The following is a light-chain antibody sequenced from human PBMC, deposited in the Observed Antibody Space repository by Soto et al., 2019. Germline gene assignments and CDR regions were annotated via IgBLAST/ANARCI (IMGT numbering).Light chain of an antibody. Sequence: DIQMTQYPSTLSASVGDRVTITCRASQSISSWLAWYQQKAGKAPKLLIYKASSLESGVPSRFSGSGSGTEFTLTISSLQADDFATYYCEQDKSCCTVGQGTKLEIK. CDR2: KAS. V-gene: IGKV1-5*03. CDR1: QSISSW. CDR3: EQDKSCCT. J-gene: IGKJ2*02.